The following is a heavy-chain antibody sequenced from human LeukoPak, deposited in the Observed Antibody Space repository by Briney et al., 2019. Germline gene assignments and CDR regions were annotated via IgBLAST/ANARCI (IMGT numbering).Heavy chain of an antibody. CDR3: ARTTVESGSPDY. CDR2: IIPILGIA. D-gene: IGHD3-10*01. V-gene: IGHV1-69*04. CDR1: GGTFSSYA. Sequence: ASVKVSCKASGGTFSSYAISWVRQAPGQGLEWMGRIIPILGIANYAQKFQGRVTITADKSTSTAYMELSSLRSEDTAVYYCARTTVESGSPDYWGQGTLVTVSS. J-gene: IGHJ4*02.